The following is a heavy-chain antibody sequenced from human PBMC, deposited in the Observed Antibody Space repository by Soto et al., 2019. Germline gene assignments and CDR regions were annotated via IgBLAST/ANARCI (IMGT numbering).Heavy chain of an antibody. D-gene: IGHD3-10*01. J-gene: IGHJ3*02. Sequence: SETLSLTCTVSGGSISSYYWSWIRQPPGKGLEWIGYIYYSGSTNYNPSLKSRVTISVDTSKNQFSLKLSSVTAADTAVYYCARLKPSGDAFDIWGQGTMVTVSS. CDR3: ARLKPSGDAFDI. CDR2: IYYSGST. CDR1: GGSISSYY. V-gene: IGHV4-59*01.